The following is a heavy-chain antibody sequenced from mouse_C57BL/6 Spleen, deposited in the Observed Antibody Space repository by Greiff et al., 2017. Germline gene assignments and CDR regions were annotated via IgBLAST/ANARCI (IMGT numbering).Heavy chain of an antibody. CDR1: GYTFTSYW. J-gene: IGHJ2*01. CDR3: ARSTTVVDY. V-gene: IGHV1-69*01. D-gene: IGHD1-1*01. CDR2: IDPSDSYT. Sequence: VQLQQPGAELVMPGASVKLSCKASGYTFTSYWMHWVKQRPGQGLEWIGEIDPSDSYTNYNQKFKGKSTLTVDKSSSTAYMQLSSLTSEDSAVYYCARSTTVVDYWGQGTTLTVSS.